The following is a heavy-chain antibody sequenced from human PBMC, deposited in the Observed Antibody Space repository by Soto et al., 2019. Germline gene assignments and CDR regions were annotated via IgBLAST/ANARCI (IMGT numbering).Heavy chain of an antibody. V-gene: IGHV4-59*01. J-gene: IGHJ4*02. CDR1: GGSINNYY. D-gene: IGHD6-19*01. CDR3: ARAPGSGWYYFDY. CDR2: LYYSGST. Sequence: SETMSLTCTVSGGSINNYYWSWIRQPPGKGLEWIGYLYYSGSTNYNPSLKSRVTISVDTSKNQFSLKLNSVTAADTAMYYCARAPGSGWYYFDYWGQGTLVTVSS.